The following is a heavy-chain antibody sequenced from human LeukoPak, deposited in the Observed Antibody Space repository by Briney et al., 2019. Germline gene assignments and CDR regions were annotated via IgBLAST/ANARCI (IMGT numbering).Heavy chain of an antibody. CDR1: GFTLSSYA. Sequence: GGSLRLSCAGSGFTLSSYAMSWVRQAPGKGLEWVSLISSDGTTYYADSVKGRFTISRDNSKNTLYLQMNSLKTEDTAVYYCTTYDYGGNHDYWGQGTLVTVSS. J-gene: IGHJ4*02. D-gene: IGHD4-23*01. CDR2: ISSDGTT. CDR3: TTYDYGGNHDY. V-gene: IGHV3-23*01.